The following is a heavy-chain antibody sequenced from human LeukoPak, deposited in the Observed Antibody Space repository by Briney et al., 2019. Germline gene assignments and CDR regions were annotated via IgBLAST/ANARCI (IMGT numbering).Heavy chain of an antibody. CDR1: GFTFSSYW. CDR3: AREGGITVFGVAQPGGAFDI. J-gene: IGHJ3*02. CDR2: INTDGSST. D-gene: IGHD3-3*01. Sequence: GGSLRLSCAASGFTFSSYWMHWVRQAPGKGLVWVSRINTDGSSTSYADSVKGRFTISRDNAKNTLYLQMNSLRAEDTAVYYCAREGGITVFGVAQPGGAFDIWGQGTMVTVSS. V-gene: IGHV3-74*01.